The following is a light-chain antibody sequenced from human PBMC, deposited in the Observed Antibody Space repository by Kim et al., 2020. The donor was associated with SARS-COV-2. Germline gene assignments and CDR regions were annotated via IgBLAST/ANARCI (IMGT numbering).Light chain of an antibody. CDR2: AAS. J-gene: IGKJ1*01. Sequence: DIQMTQSPSSLSASVGDRVTITCWASQDISNYLAWFQLKPGKAPKLLIYAASALQPGVPSRFSGSGSGTDFTLTVTSLEPEDFAAYYCQKCDSAPWTFGQGTKVEIK. V-gene: IGKV1-27*01. CDR3: QKCDSAPWT. CDR1: QDISNY.